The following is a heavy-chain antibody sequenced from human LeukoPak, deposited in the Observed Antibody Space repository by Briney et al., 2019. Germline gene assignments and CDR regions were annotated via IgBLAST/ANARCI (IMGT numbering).Heavy chain of an antibody. CDR2: INANSGGT. Sequence: ASVKVSCKASGYTFTGYYMHWVRQAPGQGLEWMGLINANSGGTNNAQKLQGRVTMTRDTSINTAYMELSRLRSGDTAVYYCARVITVATGSDYWGQGTLVTVSS. J-gene: IGHJ4*02. D-gene: IGHD6-19*01. CDR3: ARVITVATGSDY. CDR1: GYTFTGYY. V-gene: IGHV1-2*02.